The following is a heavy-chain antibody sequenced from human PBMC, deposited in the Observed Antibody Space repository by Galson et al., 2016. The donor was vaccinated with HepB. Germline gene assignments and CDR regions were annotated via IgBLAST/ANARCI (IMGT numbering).Heavy chain of an antibody. CDR1: GFTFSTFS. CDR3: ARDHATRGSTYGFLQRHDNYYYGLDI. Sequence: SLRLSCAASGFTFSTFSMHWVRQAPGKGLEWVALISFDGSNEYYADSVKGRFTISRDNSQDTLFLQMNSLRAEDTAVYYCARDHATRGSTYGFLQRHDNYYYGLDIWGQGTTVTVSS. CDR2: ISFDGSNE. J-gene: IGHJ6*02. V-gene: IGHV3-30*04. D-gene: IGHD5-18*01.